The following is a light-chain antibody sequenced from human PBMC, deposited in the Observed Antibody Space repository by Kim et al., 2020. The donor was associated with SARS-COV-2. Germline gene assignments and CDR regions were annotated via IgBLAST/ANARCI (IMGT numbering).Light chain of an antibody. CDR2: EVS. J-gene: IGLJ3*02. Sequence: GQSITISCTGTSSDVGSYNLVSWYQQHPGKAPKLMIYEVSKRPSGVSNRFSGSKSGNTASLTISGLQAEDEADYYCCSYAGSNTSFGGGTQLTVL. CDR3: CSYAGSNTS. V-gene: IGLV2-23*02. CDR1: SSDVGSYNL.